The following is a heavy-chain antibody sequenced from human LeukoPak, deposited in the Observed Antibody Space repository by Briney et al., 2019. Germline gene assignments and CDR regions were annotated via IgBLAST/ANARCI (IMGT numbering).Heavy chain of an antibody. CDR3: AGGQGFLIDY. CDR2: IKQDGSAK. D-gene: IGHD3-3*01. J-gene: IGHJ4*02. Sequence: GGSLRLSCAASGFTFSSYAMNWVRQAPGKGLEWVANIKQDGSAKYYVDSVKGRLTISRDNAKSLLYLQMNSLRAEDAAVYYCAGGQGFLIDYWGQGTLVTVSS. V-gene: IGHV3-7*01. CDR1: GFTFSSYA.